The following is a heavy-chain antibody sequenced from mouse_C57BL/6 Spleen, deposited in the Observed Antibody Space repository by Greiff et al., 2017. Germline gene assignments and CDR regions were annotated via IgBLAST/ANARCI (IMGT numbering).Heavy chain of an antibody. D-gene: IGHD1-1*01. CDR2: ISSGGSYT. V-gene: IGHV5-6*01. J-gene: IGHJ2*01. CDR1: GFTFSSYG. Sequence: VQLQQSGGDLVKPGGSLKLSCAASGFTFSSYGMSWVRQTPDKRLEWVATISSGGSYTYYPDSVKGRFTISRDNAKNTLYLQMISLKSEDTAMYYCARQDYYGSSYPYFDYWGQGTTLTVSS. CDR3: ARQDYYGSSYPYFDY.